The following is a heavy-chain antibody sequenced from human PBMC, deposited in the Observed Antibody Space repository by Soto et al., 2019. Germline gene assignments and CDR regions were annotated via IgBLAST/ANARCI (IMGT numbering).Heavy chain of an antibody. CDR2: IYYDGNT. Sequence: SETLSLTCTVSGDSISSNSHYWGWIRQPPGKGLESIANIYYDGNTYYNPSLKSRVTISLDTSKNQFSLRLNSVTAADTAVYYCARDDPGHDTDIVLVPALWGHYYYGMDVWGQGTTVTVSS. CDR3: ARDDPGHDTDIVLVPALWGHYYYGMDV. D-gene: IGHD2-2*01. CDR1: GDSISSNSHY. J-gene: IGHJ6*02. V-gene: IGHV4-39*02.